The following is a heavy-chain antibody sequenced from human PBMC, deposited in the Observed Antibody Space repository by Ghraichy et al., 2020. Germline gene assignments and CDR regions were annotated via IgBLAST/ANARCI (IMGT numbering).Heavy chain of an antibody. J-gene: IGHJ4*02. CDR2: IRSSGDTI. D-gene: IGHD5-12*01. Sequence: GGSLRLACAASGFSFSSYELSWVRQAPGKGLEWVSYIRSSGDTIFYVDSVKGRFTISRDNAKNSLYLQMNSLRDEDTAVYYCAREERYSGLGAFDSWGQGTLVTVSS. CDR1: GFSFSSYE. V-gene: IGHV3-48*02. CDR3: AREERYSGLGAFDS.